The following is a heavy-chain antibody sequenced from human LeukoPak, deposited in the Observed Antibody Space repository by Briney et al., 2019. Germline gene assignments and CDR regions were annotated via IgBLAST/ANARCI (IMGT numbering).Heavy chain of an antibody. CDR2: IYHSGST. J-gene: IGHJ5*02. CDR1: GGSISSSNW. CDR3: ARRGSMVRGVIITRSGWFDP. D-gene: IGHD3-10*01. V-gene: IGHV4-4*02. Sequence: SETLSLTCAVSGGSISSSNWWSWVRQPPGKGLEWIGEIYHSGSTNYNPSLKSRVTISVDKSKNQFSLKLSAVTPADTAVYYCARRGSMVRGVIITRSGWFDPWGQGTLVTVSS.